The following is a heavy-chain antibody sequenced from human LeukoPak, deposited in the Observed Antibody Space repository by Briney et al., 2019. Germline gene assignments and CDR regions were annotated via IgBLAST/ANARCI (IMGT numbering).Heavy chain of an antibody. CDR2: INSRSNSK. CDR3: ARDFRSSWSYYYYYYMDV. Sequence: GGSLRLSCAASGFTFSSYSMNWARQAPGKGLVWVSSINSRSNSKYYADSVKGRFTISRDNAKNSLYLQMNSLRVEDTAVYYCARDFRSSWSYYYYYYMDVWGKGTTVTVSS. CDR1: GFTFSSYS. V-gene: IGHV3-21*01. D-gene: IGHD6-13*01. J-gene: IGHJ6*03.